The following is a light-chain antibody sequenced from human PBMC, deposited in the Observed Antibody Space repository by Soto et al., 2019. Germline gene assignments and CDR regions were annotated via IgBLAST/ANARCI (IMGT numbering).Light chain of an antibody. CDR2: GAS. CDR3: QQYGSSPGWT. Sequence: EIVLTQSPGTLSLSPGERATLSCRASQSVSSSYLAWYQQKPGQAPRLLIYGASSRATGILDRFSGSGSGTDFPLTISRLEPEDFAVYYCQQYGSSPGWTFGQGTKVEIK. CDR1: QSVSSSY. J-gene: IGKJ1*01. V-gene: IGKV3-20*01.